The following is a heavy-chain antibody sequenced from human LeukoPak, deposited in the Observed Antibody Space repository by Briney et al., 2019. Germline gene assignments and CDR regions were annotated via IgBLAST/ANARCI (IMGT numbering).Heavy chain of an antibody. CDR1: GGSISSSSYY. CDR3: ARPRSCSRTSCYNFDN. V-gene: IGHV4-39*01. J-gene: IGHJ4*02. D-gene: IGHD2-2*01. CDR2: IYYSGST. Sequence: SETLSLTRTVSGGSISSSSYYWGWIRQPPGKGLEWIGSIYYSGSTYYSPSLKSRLTISVDTSKNQFSLKLSSVTPADTAVYYCARPRSCSRTSCYNFDNWGQGTLVTVSS.